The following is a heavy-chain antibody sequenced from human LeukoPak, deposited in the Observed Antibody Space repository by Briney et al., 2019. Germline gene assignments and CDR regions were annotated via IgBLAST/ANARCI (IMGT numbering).Heavy chain of an antibody. CDR2: FDPEDGET. V-gene: IGHV1-24*01. CDR3: ATGALSCSSTSCYTRGVSY. J-gene: IGHJ4*02. Sequence: ASAKVSCKVSGYTLTELSMHWVRQAPGKGLEWMGGFDPEDGETIYAQKFQGRVTMTEDTSTDTAYMELSSLRSEDTAVYYCATGALSCSSTSCYTRGVSYWGQGTLVTVSS. CDR1: GYTLTELS. D-gene: IGHD2-2*02.